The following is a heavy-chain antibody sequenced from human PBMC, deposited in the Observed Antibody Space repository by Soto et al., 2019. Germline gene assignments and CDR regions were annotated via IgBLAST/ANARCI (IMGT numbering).Heavy chain of an antibody. CDR3: ARGALTTYFDY. V-gene: IGHV4-59*01. CDR2: IYYIVST. D-gene: IGHD1-1*01. J-gene: IGHJ4*02. CDR1: GDSISSYY. Sequence: PSETLSLTCSVSGDSISSYYWNWIRQPPGKGLEWIGYIYYIVSTNYNPSLKSRVSISLDTSKNQFSLKPSSVTAADTAVYYCARGALTTYFDYWGQGTLVTVSS.